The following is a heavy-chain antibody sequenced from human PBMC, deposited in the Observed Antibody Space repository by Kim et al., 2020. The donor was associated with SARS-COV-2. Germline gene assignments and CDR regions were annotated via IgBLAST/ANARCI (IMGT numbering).Heavy chain of an antibody. V-gene: IGHV4-39*01. D-gene: IGHD2-15*01. CDR3: ARHSSPWLVKLYYFDY. J-gene: IGHJ4*02. Sequence: PSLKARDTISADTSKNRFSLKLSSVTAADTAVYHCARHSSPWLVKLYYFDYWGQGTLVTVSS.